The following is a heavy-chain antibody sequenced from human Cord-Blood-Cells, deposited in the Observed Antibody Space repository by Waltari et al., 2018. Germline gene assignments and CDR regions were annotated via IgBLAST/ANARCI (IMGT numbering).Heavy chain of an antibody. CDR2: IWYDGSNK. D-gene: IGHD6-6*01. Sequence: QVQLVESGGGVVQPGRSLRLSCAASGFTFSSYGMHWVRQAPGKGLEWVAVIWYDGSNKYYADSVKGRFTISRDNSKNTLYLQMNSLRAEDTAVYYCARDSSEYSSSSLDYWGQGTLVTVSS. V-gene: IGHV3-33*01. CDR3: ARDSSEYSSSSLDY. CDR1: GFTFSSYG. J-gene: IGHJ4*02.